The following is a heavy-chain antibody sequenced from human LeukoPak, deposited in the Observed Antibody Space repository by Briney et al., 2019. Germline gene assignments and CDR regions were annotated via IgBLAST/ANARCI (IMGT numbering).Heavy chain of an antibody. V-gene: IGHV3-30*02. Sequence: QAGGSLRLSCAASGFTFSSYGMHWVRQAPGKGLEWVAFIRYDGSNKYYADSVKGRFTISRDNSKNTLYLQMHSLRAEDTALYYCAKNHDSNTYHTDDAFDLWGQGTMVTVSS. CDR1: GFTFSSYG. D-gene: IGHD2/OR15-2a*01. CDR3: AKNHDSNTYHTDDAFDL. J-gene: IGHJ3*01. CDR2: IRYDGSNK.